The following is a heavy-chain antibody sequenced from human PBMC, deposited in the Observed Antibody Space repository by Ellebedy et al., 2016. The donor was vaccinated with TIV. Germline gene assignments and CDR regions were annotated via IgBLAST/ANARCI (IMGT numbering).Heavy chain of an antibody. CDR3: AKGFSDSSAFF. V-gene: IGHV3-23*01. CDR1: GFTFSNYA. J-gene: IGHJ4*02. D-gene: IGHD6-6*01. CDR2: IRGSGDST. Sequence: GGSLRLSCAASGFTFSNYAMRWVRQAPGKGLEWVSGIRGSGDSTDYADSVKGRFTISRDNSKSTVYLQMNSLRVEDTAVYYCAKGFSDSSAFFWGQGTLVTVSP.